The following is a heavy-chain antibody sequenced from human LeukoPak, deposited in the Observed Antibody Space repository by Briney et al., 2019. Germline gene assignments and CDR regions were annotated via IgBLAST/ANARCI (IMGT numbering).Heavy chain of an antibody. CDR2: ISYDGSHK. CDR3: ARDQLYCSDGPCSAHNWFDP. Sequence: PGGSLRLSCAASGFTFSKYAFHWVRQAPGKGLEWVAIISYDGSHKYYADSVKGRFSISRDNSNNTVLLQMNSLRPADTAVYYCARDQLYCSDGPCSAHNWFDPWGQGTLVTVSS. D-gene: IGHD2-8*01. CDR1: GFTFSKYA. J-gene: IGHJ5*02. V-gene: IGHV3-30-3*01.